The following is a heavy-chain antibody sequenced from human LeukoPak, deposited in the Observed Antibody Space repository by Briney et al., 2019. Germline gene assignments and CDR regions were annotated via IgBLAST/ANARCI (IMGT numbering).Heavy chain of an antibody. CDR3: AKTSRVNSAYDSPFDY. CDR2: VRGSGSDT. Sequence: SGGSLRLSCAASGFTFSTYAMSWVRQAPGKGLEWVSAVRGSGSDTYYADSVKGRFTISRDNSKNPLHLQMNSLRAEDTAIYYCAKTSRVNSAYDSPFDYWGQGTLVTVSS. J-gene: IGHJ4*02. CDR1: GFTFSTYA. D-gene: IGHD5-12*01. V-gene: IGHV3-23*01.